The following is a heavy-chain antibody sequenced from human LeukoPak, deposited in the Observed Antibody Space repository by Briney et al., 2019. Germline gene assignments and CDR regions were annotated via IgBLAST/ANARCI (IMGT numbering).Heavy chain of an antibody. V-gene: IGHV3-23*01. CDR2: IVNSGGAE. D-gene: IGHD3-10*01. CDR3: AKRNGMVRGVINPWFDP. Sequence: GGSLRLSCAVSGFTFSSYAMSWVRQAPGKGLEWLSGIVNSGGAEYYADSVKGRFSMSRDNSKNTLYLEMNSLRAEDTAVYYCAKRNGMVRGVINPWFDPWGQGTLVTVSS. CDR1: GFTFSSYA. J-gene: IGHJ5*02.